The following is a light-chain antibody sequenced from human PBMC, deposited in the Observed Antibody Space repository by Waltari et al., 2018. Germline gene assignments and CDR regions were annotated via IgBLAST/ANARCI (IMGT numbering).Light chain of an antibody. V-gene: IGKV3-15*01. J-gene: IGKJ2*01. CDR2: GAS. CDR1: QSVSTN. CDR3: HQYNNWPPYT. Sequence: EVLMTQSPATLSVSPGERVTLSCRASQSVSTNLAWYQQKPGQAPRLRIYGASGRATNVSARFSGGGSGTEFILDISSLQSEDFGVYYCHQYNNWPPYTFGQGTKLEIK.